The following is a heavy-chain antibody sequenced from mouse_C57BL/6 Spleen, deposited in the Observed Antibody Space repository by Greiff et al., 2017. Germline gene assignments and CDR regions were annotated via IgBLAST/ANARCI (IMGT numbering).Heavy chain of an antibody. J-gene: IGHJ3*01. CDR2: IDPSDSYT. Sequence: QVQLQQPGAELVKPGASVKLSCKASGYTFTSYWMQWVKQRPGQGLEWIGEIDPSDSYTNYNQKFKGKATLTVDTSSSTAYMQLSSLTSEDSAVYYCARREIYYSSPSWFAYWGQGTLVTVSA. CDR3: ARREIYYSSPSWFAY. V-gene: IGHV1-50*01. CDR1: GYTFTSYW. D-gene: IGHD1-1*01.